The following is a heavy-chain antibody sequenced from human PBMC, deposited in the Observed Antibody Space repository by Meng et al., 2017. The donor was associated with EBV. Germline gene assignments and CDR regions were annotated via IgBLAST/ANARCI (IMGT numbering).Heavy chain of an antibody. D-gene: IGHD6-6*01. CDR3: AHIIAARPFDY. J-gene: IGHJ4*02. CDR2: IYWDDDK. CDR1: GFSLSTRGVG. V-gene: IGHV2-5*02. Sequence: QITLNEFDHQLVKPTPTLTLICTLSGFSLSTRGVGVGWIRQPPGKALEWLALIYWDDDKRYSPSLKSRLTITKDTSKNQVVLTMTNMDLVDAATYYCAHIIAARPFDYWGQGTLVTVSS.